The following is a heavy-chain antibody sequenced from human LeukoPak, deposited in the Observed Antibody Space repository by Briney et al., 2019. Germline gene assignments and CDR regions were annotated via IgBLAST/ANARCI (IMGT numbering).Heavy chain of an antibody. Sequence: SETLSLTCTVSGGSISSYYWSWIRQPPGKGLEWIGYIYYSGSTNYNPSLKSRVTISVDTSKNQFSLKLSSVTAADTAVYYCARAARGALCYYYYMDVWGKGTTVTVSS. CDR3: ARAARGALCYYYYMDV. CDR1: GGSISSYY. D-gene: IGHD1-26*01. V-gene: IGHV4-59*01. J-gene: IGHJ6*03. CDR2: IYYSGST.